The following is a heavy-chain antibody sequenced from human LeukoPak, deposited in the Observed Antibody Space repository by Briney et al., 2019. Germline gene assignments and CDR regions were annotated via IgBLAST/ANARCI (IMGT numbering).Heavy chain of an antibody. Sequence: SETLSLTCTVSGGSISSGGYYWSWIRQHPGKGLEWIGYIYYSGSTYYNPSLRCRVTISVDTSKNQFSLKLSSVTAAGTAVYYCAREASLYAFDIWGQGTMVTVSS. V-gene: IGHV4-31*03. J-gene: IGHJ3*02. D-gene: IGHD3-10*01. CDR2: IYYSGST. CDR1: GGSISSGGYY. CDR3: AREASLYAFDI.